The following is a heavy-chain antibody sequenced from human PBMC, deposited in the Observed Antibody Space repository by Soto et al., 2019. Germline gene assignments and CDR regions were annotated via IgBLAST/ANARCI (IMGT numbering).Heavy chain of an antibody. J-gene: IGHJ4*02. V-gene: IGHV3-15*07. CDR2: IKSKTDGGTT. CDR1: GFTFSNAW. CDR3: MAGVVVIVYFEY. D-gene: IGHD2-21*01. Sequence: GGSLRLSCAASGFTFSNAWMQWFRQAPGKGLEWVGRIKSKTDGGTTDYAAPVKGRFTISRDDSKNTLYLQMNSLKTEDTAVYYCMAGVVVIVYFEYWGQGSLVTVSS.